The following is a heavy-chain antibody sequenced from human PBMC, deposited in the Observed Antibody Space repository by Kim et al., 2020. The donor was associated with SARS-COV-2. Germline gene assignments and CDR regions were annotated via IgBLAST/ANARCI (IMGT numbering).Heavy chain of an antibody. CDR1: GGSISSGGYY. V-gene: IGHV4-31*03. CDR3: ARDNQNSFHYNADAFDI. CDR2: IYYSGST. J-gene: IGHJ3*02. Sequence: SETLSLTCTVSGGSISSGGYYWSWIRQHPGKGLEWIGYIYYSGSTYYNPSLKSRVTISVDTSKNQFSLKLSSVTAADTAVYYCARDNQNSFHYNADAFDIWGQGTMVTVSS. D-gene: IGHD1-1*01.